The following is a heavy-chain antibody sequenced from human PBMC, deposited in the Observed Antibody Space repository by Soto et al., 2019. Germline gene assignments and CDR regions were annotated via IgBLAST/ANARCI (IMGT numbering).Heavy chain of an antibody. Sequence: EVQLVETGGGLIQPGGSLRLSCAASGFTVSSNYMSWVRQAPGKGLEWVSVIYSGGSTYYADSVKGRFTISRDNSKNTLYLQMNSQRAEDTAVYYCARDLHYYDSSGASYGMDVWGQGTTVTVSS. CDR3: ARDLHYYDSSGASYGMDV. CDR1: GFTVSSNY. D-gene: IGHD3-22*01. J-gene: IGHJ6*02. CDR2: IYSGGST. V-gene: IGHV3-53*02.